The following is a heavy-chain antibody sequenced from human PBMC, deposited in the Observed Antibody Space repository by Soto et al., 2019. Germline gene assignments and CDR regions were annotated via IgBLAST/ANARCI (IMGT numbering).Heavy chain of an antibody. Sequence: QLQLQESGSGLVKPSQTLSLTCAVSGGSISSGGYSWSWIRQPPGKGLEWIGYIYHSGSTYYNPSLKSRVTISLDRSKNQLSRKLSSVTAADTAVYYCASNRGGGPTIFDYWGQGTLVTVSS. CDR1: GGSISSGGYS. D-gene: IGHD3-16*01. CDR2: IYHSGST. CDR3: ASNRGGGPTIFDY. J-gene: IGHJ4*02. V-gene: IGHV4-30-2*01.